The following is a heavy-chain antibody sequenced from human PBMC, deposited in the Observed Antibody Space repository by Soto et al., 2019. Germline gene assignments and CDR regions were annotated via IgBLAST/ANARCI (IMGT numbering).Heavy chain of an antibody. CDR3: ASAVYDSSGPYDY. Sequence: SETLSLTCSVSGYSVSSGDFYWSWIRQHPGKGLEWIGYIYYSGSTYYNPSLKSRVTISVDTSKNQFSLKLSSVTAADTAVYYCASAVYDSSGPYDYWGQGTLVTVSS. CDR2: IYYSGST. D-gene: IGHD3-22*01. V-gene: IGHV4-30-4*01. CDR1: GYSVSSGDFY. J-gene: IGHJ4*02.